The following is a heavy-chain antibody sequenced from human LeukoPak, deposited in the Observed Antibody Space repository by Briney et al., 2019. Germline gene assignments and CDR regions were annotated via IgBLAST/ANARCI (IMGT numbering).Heavy chain of an antibody. D-gene: IGHD1-26*01. CDR2: INHSGST. V-gene: IGHV4-34*01. CDR3: ARVGVTTAPYTY. Sequence: SETLSLTCAVYGGSFSGYYWSWIRQPPGKGLEWIGEINHSGSTNYNPSLKSRVTISVDTSKNQFSLKLSSVTAADTAVYYCARVGVTTAPYTYRGQGTLVTVSS. J-gene: IGHJ4*02. CDR1: GGSFSGYY.